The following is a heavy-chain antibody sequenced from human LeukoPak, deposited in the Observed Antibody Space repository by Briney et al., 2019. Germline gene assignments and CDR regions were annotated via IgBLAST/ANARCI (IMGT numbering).Heavy chain of an antibody. CDR1: GYTFTGYY. CDR2: INPNSGGT. CDR3: ARANSGWYVEYFQH. Sequence: GASVKVSCKASGYTFTGYYMHWVRQAPGQELEWMGWINPNSGGTNYAQKFQGRVTMTRDTSISTAYMELSRLRSDDTAVYYCARANSGWYVEYFQHWGQGTLVTVSS. V-gene: IGHV1-2*02. D-gene: IGHD6-19*01. J-gene: IGHJ1*01.